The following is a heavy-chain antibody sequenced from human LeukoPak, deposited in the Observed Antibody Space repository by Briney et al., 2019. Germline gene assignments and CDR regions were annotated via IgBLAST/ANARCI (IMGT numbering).Heavy chain of an antibody. Sequence: ASVTVSCKASGYAFTSYYMHWVRQAPGQGLEWMGIINPSGGSTSCAQRFQGRVTMTRDTSTSTVYMELSSLRSEDTAVYYCARDSSSRNYFDYWGQGTLVTVSS. CDR3: ARDSSSRNYFDY. CDR1: GYAFTSYY. V-gene: IGHV1-46*01. CDR2: INPSGGST. J-gene: IGHJ4*02.